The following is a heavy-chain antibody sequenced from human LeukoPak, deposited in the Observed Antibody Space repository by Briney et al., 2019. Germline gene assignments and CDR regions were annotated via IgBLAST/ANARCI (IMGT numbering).Heavy chain of an antibody. CDR2: STHSGST. J-gene: IGHJ4*02. CDR3: ARGRTGAAALDF. CDR1: GESLSDHY. V-gene: IGHV4-34*01. D-gene: IGHD2-2*01. Sequence: SETLSLTCAVYGESLSDHYWTWIRQPPGKGLEWIGESTHSGSTNYNPSLKSRVTISVDTSKSQFSLKLTSMTAADTAVYYCARGRTGAAALDFWGPGTLVTVSS.